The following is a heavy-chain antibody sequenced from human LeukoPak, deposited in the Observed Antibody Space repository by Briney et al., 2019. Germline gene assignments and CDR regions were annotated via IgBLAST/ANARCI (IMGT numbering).Heavy chain of an antibody. CDR1: GGSFSGYY. CDR3: ARGQRFLEWLFITPFDY. CDR2: INHSGST. Sequence: SETLSLTCAVYGGSFSGYYWSWIRQPPGKGLEWIGEINHSGSTNSNPSLKSRVTISVDTSKNQFSLKLSSVTAADTAVYYCARGQRFLEWLFITPFDYWGQGTLVTVSS. J-gene: IGHJ4*02. D-gene: IGHD3-3*01. V-gene: IGHV4-34*01.